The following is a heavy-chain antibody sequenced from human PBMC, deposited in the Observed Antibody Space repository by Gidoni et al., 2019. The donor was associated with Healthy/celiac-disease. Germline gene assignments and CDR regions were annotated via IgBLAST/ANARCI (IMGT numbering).Heavy chain of an antibody. D-gene: IGHD1-26*01. CDR1: GLTFSTYA. CDR3: AKCRSSELELPDY. V-gene: IGHV3-23*01. J-gene: IGHJ4*02. Sequence: EVQLLESGGGLVQPGGSLRLSCSASGLTFSTYAITWVRQAPGKGLDWVVTISGSGGDTYYADSVKGGFTISRDNSNNTLYLQMNSLRAEDTAVYYCAKCRSSELELPDYWGQGTLVTVSS. CDR2: ISGSGGDT.